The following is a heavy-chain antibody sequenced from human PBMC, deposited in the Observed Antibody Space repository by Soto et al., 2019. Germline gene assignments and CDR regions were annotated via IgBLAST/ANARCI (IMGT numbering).Heavy chain of an antibody. CDR2: IIPIFGTA. CDR1: GGTFSSSA. CDR3: ARSDCSGRTYYYYGMDV. V-gene: IGHV1-69*12. D-gene: IGHD3-10*02. Sequence: QVQLVQSGAEVKKPGSSVKVSCKASGGTFSSSAISWVRQAPGQGLEWMGGIIPIFGTANYAQKFQGRVTITADESTSTAYMELSSLRSEDTAVYYCARSDCSGRTYYYYGMDVWGQGTTVTVSS. J-gene: IGHJ6*02.